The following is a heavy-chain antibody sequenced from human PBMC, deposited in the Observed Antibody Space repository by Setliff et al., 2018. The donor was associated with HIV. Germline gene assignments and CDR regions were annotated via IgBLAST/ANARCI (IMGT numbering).Heavy chain of an antibody. Sequence: LRLSCAASGFTFNNHAMSWVRQAPGEGLEWVSAISGSGGSTYYADSVQGRFTITRDASKNTLYLQMNSLRGEDTAVYYCARSDSSGWYPDGMDIWGQGTTVTVSS. CDR1: GFTFNNHA. J-gene: IGHJ6*02. CDR3: ARSDSSGWYPDGMDI. CDR2: ISGSGGST. D-gene: IGHD6-19*01. V-gene: IGHV3-23*01.